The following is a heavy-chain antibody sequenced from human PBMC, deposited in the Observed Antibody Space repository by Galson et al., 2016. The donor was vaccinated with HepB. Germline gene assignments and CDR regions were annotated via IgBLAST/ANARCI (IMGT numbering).Heavy chain of an antibody. D-gene: IGHD3-22*01. CDR1: GFTFRSFP. Sequence: LRLSCAASGFTFRSFPMHWVRQAPGKGLEWVAVMSYDGRNKYYADSVKGRFTISRDISKNTLYLQMNSLRAEDTAVYYCARVRGDSSGYYLFFDYWVQGTLVTVSS. V-gene: IGHV3-30*04. J-gene: IGHJ4*02. CDR3: ARVRGDSSGYYLFFDY. CDR2: MSYDGRNK.